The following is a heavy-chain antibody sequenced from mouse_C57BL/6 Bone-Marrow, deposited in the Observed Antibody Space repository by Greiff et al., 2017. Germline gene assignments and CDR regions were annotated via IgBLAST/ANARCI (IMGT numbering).Heavy chain of an antibody. CDR2: IDPSDSYT. Sequence: VQLQQPGAELVRPGTSVKLSCKASGYTFTSYWMHWVKQRPGQGLEWIGVIDPSDSYTNSNQKFKGKATLTVDTSSSTAYMQLSSLTSEDSAVYYCARRGDCYFDYWGQGTTLTVSS. V-gene: IGHV1-59*01. D-gene: IGHD3-3*01. CDR3: ARRGDCYFDY. J-gene: IGHJ2*01. CDR1: GYTFTSYW.